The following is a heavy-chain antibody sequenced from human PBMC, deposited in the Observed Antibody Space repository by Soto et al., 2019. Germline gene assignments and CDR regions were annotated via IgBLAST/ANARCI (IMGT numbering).Heavy chain of an antibody. CDR1: GFNFNDYG. Sequence: QAQLVESGGGVVQPGRSRRLSCAASGFNFNDYGMPWVRQAPGKGLEWVAVMSYDGSERYYADSVKGRFTISRDNSKNTLSLQMNNLRAEDTAVYYCGPHGGLYWGQGTLVTVSS. CDR3: GPHGGLY. D-gene: IGHD3-16*01. V-gene: IGHV3-30*03. CDR2: MSYDGSER. J-gene: IGHJ4*02.